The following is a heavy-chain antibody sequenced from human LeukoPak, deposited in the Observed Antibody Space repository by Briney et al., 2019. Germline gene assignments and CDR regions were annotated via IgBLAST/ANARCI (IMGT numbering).Heavy chain of an antibody. Sequence: HPGRSLRLSCAVSGFTFSGYGMPWVRQAPGKGLDWVAVISSDGSKKYYADSVKGRFTISRDNSKDTLYLQMNSLRAEDTAIYYCAKDIRLKDIENWFDPWGQGTPVTVSS. J-gene: IGHJ5*02. V-gene: IGHV3-30*18. CDR1: GFTFSGYG. CDR2: ISSDGSKK. CDR3: AKDIRLKDIENWFDP. D-gene: IGHD2-15*01.